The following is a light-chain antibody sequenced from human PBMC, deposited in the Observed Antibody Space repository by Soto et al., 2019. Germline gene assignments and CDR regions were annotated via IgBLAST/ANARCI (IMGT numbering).Light chain of an antibody. V-gene: IGLV2-8*01. CDR2: EVT. CDR1: NTDVGGYNY. CDR3: SSYAGSNVWV. Sequence: QSVLTQPPSASGSPGQSVTISCTGSNTDVGGYNYVSWYQQHPGKAPKVMIYEVTKRPSGVPARFSGSRSGNTASLTVSGLQAEDEADYYCSSYAGSNVWVFGGGTKVTAL. J-gene: IGLJ3*02.